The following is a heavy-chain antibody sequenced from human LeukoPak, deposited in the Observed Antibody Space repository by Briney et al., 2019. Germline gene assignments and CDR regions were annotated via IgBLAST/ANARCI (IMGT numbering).Heavy chain of an antibody. Sequence: ASQTLSLTCTVSGDSIISGDYCWSWIRQPPGKGLEWIGEINHSGSTNYNPSLKSRVTISVDTSKNQFSLKLNSVTAADTAVYYCARHDIAVAGTWGAFDIWGQGTMVTVSS. CDR1: GDSIISGDYC. D-gene: IGHD6-19*01. V-gene: IGHV4-30-4*08. CDR2: INHSGST. CDR3: ARHDIAVAGTWGAFDI. J-gene: IGHJ3*02.